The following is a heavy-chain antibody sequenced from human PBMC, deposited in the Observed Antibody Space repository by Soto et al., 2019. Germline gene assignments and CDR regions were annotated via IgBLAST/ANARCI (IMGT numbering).Heavy chain of an antibody. CDR2: IYPGDSDT. J-gene: IGHJ3*02. V-gene: IGHV5-51*01. CDR1: GYRFTNYW. D-gene: IGHD6-13*01. Sequence: GESLKISCKGSGYRFTNYWIGWVRQMPGKGLEWMGIIYPGDSDTRYSPSFQGQVTISADKSISTAYLQWSSLKASDTAMYYCASPTASAGLGLGFDIWGQGTMVTVSS. CDR3: ASPTASAGLGLGFDI.